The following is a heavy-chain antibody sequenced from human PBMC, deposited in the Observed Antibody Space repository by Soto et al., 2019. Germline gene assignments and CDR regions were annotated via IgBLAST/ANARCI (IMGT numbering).Heavy chain of an antibody. J-gene: IGHJ4*02. CDR1: GGTFSNYV. D-gene: IGHD1-7*01. Sequence: SVKVSCKTSGGTFSNYVVNWVRQAPGQGLEWMGRIIPISGAANYAQKFQGRVTITADKSTSTSYMELSSLRSEDTAVYYCARDMTRTVVPYFDFWGQGTLVTVSS. CDR2: IIPISGAA. CDR3: ARDMTRTVVPYFDF. V-gene: IGHV1-69*06.